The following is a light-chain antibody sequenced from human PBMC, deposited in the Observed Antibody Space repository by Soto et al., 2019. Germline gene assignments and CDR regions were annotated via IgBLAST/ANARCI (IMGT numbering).Light chain of an antibody. CDR3: QQYHNYMLT. CDR2: DAS. CDR1: QSISTW. V-gene: IGKV1-5*01. Sequence: DIQMTQSPSTLPASVGDRVTFTCRASQSISTWLAWYQQKPGKVPKLLIYDASTLEGGVPSRFSASGSGTEFTLTISSLQPDDFATYYCQQYHNYMLTFGGGTEVVIQ. J-gene: IGKJ4*01.